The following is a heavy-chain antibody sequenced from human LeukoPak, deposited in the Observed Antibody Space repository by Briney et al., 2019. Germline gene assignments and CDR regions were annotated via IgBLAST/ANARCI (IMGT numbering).Heavy chain of an antibody. Sequence: GGSLRLSCAASGFTFSSYAMNWVRQAPGKGLEWVGRIKRKTDGGTTDYAAPVEGRFTISRDDSKNTLYLHMNSLKIEDTAVYYCTTLTSFRELDILTNYWGQGTLVTVSS. V-gene: IGHV3-15*01. D-gene: IGHD3-9*01. J-gene: IGHJ4*02. CDR3: TTLTSFRELDILTNY. CDR1: GFTFSSYA. CDR2: IKRKTDGGTT.